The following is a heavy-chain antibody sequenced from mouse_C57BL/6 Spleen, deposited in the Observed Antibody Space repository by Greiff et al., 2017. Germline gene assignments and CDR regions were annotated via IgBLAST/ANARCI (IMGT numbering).Heavy chain of an antibody. CDR3: AGGIYDGYYGFAY. CDR2: INPSSGYT. Sequence: VQRVESGAELAKPGASVKLSCKASGYTFTSYWMHWVKQRPGQGLEWIGYINPSSGYTKYNQKFKDKATLTADKSSSTAYMQLSSLTYEDSAVYYCAGGIYDGYYGFAYWGQGTLVTVSA. J-gene: IGHJ3*01. V-gene: IGHV1-7*01. D-gene: IGHD2-3*01. CDR1: GYTFTSYW.